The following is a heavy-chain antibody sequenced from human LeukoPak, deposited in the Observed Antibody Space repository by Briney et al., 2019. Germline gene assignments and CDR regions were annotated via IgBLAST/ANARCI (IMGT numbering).Heavy chain of an antibody. CDR3: ASISYSSSRRVMTS. Sequence: GGSLRLSCAASGFTFSSYSMNWVRQAPGKGLEWVSYISSSSSTIYYADSVKGRFTISRDNAKNSLYLQMNSLRDEDTAVYYCASISYSSSRRVMTSWGQGTLVTVSS. D-gene: IGHD6-13*01. J-gene: IGHJ4*02. V-gene: IGHV3-48*02. CDR2: ISSSSSTI. CDR1: GFTFSSYS.